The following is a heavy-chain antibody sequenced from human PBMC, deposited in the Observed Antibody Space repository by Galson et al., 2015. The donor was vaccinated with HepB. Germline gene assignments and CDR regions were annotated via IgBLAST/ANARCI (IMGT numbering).Heavy chain of an antibody. CDR3: AKGRVATAGIYYYYYGMDV. Sequence: SLRLSCAASGFTFSSYAMSWVRQAPGKGLEWVSAISGSGGSTYYADSVKGRFTISRDNSKNTLYLQMNSLRAEDTAVYYCAKGRVATAGIYYYYYGMDVWGQGTTVTVSS. J-gene: IGHJ6*02. D-gene: IGHD5-12*01. CDR2: ISGSGGST. V-gene: IGHV3-23*01. CDR1: GFTFSSYA.